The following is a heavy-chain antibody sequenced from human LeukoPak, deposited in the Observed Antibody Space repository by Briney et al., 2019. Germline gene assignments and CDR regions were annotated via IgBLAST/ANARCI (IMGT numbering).Heavy chain of an antibody. CDR3: ARGQNHYGSGSQTFDI. Sequence: GGSLRLSCAASGFTFDDYGMSWVRQAPGKGLEWVSGINWNGGSTGYADSVKGRFTISRDNAKNSLYLQVSSLRAEDTAWYYCARGQNHYGSGSQTFDIWGQGTMVTVSS. CDR1: GFTFDDYG. V-gene: IGHV3-20*04. CDR2: INWNGGST. D-gene: IGHD3-10*01. J-gene: IGHJ3*02.